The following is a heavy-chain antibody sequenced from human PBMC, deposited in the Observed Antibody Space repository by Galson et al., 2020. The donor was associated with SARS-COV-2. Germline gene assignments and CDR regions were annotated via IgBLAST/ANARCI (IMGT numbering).Heavy chain of an antibody. D-gene: IGHD1-26*01. CDR2: INAGNGNT. CDR3: ARDSLSGSYQDHAFDI. J-gene: IGHJ3*02. Sequence: ASVKVSCKASGYTFTSYAMHWVRQAPGQRLEWMGWINAGNGNTKYSQKFQGRVTITRDTSASTAYMELSSLRSEDTAVYYCARDSLSGSYQDHAFDIWGQGTMVTVSS. V-gene: IGHV1-3*01. CDR1: GYTFTSYA.